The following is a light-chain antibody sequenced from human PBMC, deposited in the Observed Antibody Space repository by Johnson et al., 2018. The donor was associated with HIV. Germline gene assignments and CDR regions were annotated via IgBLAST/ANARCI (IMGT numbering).Light chain of an antibody. CDR2: DNN. CDR1: SSNIGSNF. CDR3: GTWDSSLSAGGV. V-gene: IGLV1-51*01. Sequence: QSALTQPPSVSAAPGQKVTISCSGSSSNIGSNFVSWYQQLPGKAPKLLIYDNNKRPLGIPDRFSGSKSGTSATLGITGLQTGDEADYYCGTWDSSLSAGGVFGSGTKVTVL. J-gene: IGLJ1*01.